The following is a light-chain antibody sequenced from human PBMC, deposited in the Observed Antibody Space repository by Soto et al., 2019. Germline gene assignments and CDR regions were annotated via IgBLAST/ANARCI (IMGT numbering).Light chain of an antibody. CDR1: SSDVGAYYY. J-gene: IGLJ3*02. CDR2: EVS. CDR3: RSYTSDMTQV. Sequence: QSVLTQPASVSGSPGQSITISCTGTSSDVGAYYYVSWYRQHPGTAPKLMIYEVSNRPSGVSNRFSGSKSGNTASLTISGLQAEDEAHYYCRSYTSDMTQVFGGGTKLTVL. V-gene: IGLV2-14*03.